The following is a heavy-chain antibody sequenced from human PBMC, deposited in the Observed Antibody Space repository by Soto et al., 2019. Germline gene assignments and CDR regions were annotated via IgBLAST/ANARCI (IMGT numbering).Heavy chain of an antibody. CDR1: GCTFTSYY. CDR3: ARDAAAGTTWGNTGRPKYYFDY. CDR2: INPSGGST. Sequence: GASEKVSCKASGCTFTSYYMHWVRQAPGQGLEWMGIINPSGGSTSYAQKFQGRVTMTRDTSTSTVYMELSSLRSEDTAVYYCARDAAAGTTWGNTGRPKYYFDYWGQGTLVTVSS. J-gene: IGHJ4*02. V-gene: IGHV1-46*01. D-gene: IGHD6-19*01.